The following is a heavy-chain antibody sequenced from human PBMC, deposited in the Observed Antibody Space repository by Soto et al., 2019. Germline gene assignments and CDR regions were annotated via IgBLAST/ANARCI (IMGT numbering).Heavy chain of an antibody. V-gene: IGHV3-11*01. Sequence: QVQLVESGGGLVKPGGSLRLSCVASGFTLSDYYMSWLRQAPGKGLEWVSYISSSGTIANYADSVKGRFTISRDNAKNSLFLQINGLRAEDTAVYYCARRTMGNYYYMDIWGKGTTVTVSS. CDR2: ISSSGTIA. CDR3: ARRTMGNYYYMDI. D-gene: IGHD3-10*01. CDR1: GFTLSDYY. J-gene: IGHJ6*03.